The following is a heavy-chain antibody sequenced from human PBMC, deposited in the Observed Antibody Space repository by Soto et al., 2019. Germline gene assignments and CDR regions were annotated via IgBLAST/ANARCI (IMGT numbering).Heavy chain of an antibody. CDR1: GGSISSYY. V-gene: IGHV4-59*12. Sequence: SETLSLTCTVSGGSISSYYGSWIRQPPGKGLEWIGYIYYSGSTNYNPSLKSRVTISVDTSKNQFSLKLSSVTAADTAVYYCAREYYDILTGYYFFDYWGQGTLVTVSS. CDR3: AREYYDILTGYYFFDY. J-gene: IGHJ4*02. D-gene: IGHD3-9*01. CDR2: IYYSGST.